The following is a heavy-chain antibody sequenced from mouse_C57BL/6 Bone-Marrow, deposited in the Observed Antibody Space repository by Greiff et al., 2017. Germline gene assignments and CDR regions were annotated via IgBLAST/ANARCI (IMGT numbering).Heavy chain of an antibody. CDR1: GYTFTSYW. CDR2: IDPSDSYT. V-gene: IGHV1-59*01. Sequence: QVQLQQPGAELVRPGTSVKLSCKASGYTFTSYWMHWVKQRPGQGLEWIGVIDPSDSYTNYNQKFKGKATLTVDTSSSTAYLQLSRLTSEDPSVYYCAREDDGYSHYWGQGTTLTVSS. CDR3: AREDDGYSHY. D-gene: IGHD2-3*01. J-gene: IGHJ2*01.